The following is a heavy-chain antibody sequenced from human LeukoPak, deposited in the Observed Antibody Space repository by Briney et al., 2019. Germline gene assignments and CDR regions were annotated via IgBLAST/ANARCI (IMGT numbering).Heavy chain of an antibody. CDR3: ARDRLDYGDPDAYDV. CDR1: GFTFSLYA. CDR2: ISYDGSNK. D-gene: IGHD4-17*01. V-gene: IGHV3-30-3*01. J-gene: IGHJ3*01. Sequence: GGSLRLSCAASGFTFSLYAINWVRQAPGKGLEWVAYISYDGSNKYYADSVKGRFTISRDNSKNTMHLEMNSLRGDDTALYYCARDRLDYGDPDAYDVWGQGALVTVSS.